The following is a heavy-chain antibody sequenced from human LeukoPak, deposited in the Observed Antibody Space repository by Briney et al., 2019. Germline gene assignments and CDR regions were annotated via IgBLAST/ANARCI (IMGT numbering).Heavy chain of an antibody. CDR1: GFTFSSYA. CDR2: ISGSGSGT. D-gene: IGHD6-13*01. V-gene: IGHV3-23*01. Sequence: GRSLRLSCAASGFTFSSYAMHWVRQAPGKGLEWVSGISGSGSGTYYSDSVRGRFTISRDNSKNTLYLQMNTLRAEDTAVYYCAKAPRAVGTPIFEYWGQGTLVTVSS. J-gene: IGHJ4*02. CDR3: AKAPRAVGTPIFEY.